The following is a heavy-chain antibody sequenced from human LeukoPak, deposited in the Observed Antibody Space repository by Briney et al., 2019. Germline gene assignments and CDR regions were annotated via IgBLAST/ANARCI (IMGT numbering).Heavy chain of an antibody. CDR2: IGSKAYGGTT. CDR1: GLTFGDYA. J-gene: IGHJ4*02. CDR3: TRDRPSSYYDSSGYSLWYFDY. Sequence: GGSLRLSCTASGLTFGDYAMTWVRQAPGKGLEWVGFIGSKAYGGTTEYAASVKGRFTISRDDSESIAYLQMNSLKTEDTAVYYCTRDRPSSYYDSSGYSLWYFDYWGQGTLVTVSS. V-gene: IGHV3-49*04. D-gene: IGHD3-22*01.